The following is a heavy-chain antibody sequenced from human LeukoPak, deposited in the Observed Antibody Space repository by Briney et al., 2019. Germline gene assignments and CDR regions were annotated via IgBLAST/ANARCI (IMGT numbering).Heavy chain of an antibody. D-gene: IGHD3-9*01. Sequence: PGGSLRLSCAASGFTFAGYAMSWVRQAPGKGLEWVSTLSGSGGSTYYADSVKGRFTISRDNSKNTLYVQMNSLRAEDTAVYYCAKDTTYDILTGPNQIFDYWGQGTLVTVSS. J-gene: IGHJ4*02. CDR2: LSGSGGST. CDR1: GFTFAGYA. CDR3: AKDTTYDILTGPNQIFDY. V-gene: IGHV3-23*01.